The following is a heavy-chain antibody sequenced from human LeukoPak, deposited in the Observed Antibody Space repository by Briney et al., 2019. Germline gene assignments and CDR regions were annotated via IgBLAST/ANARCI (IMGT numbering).Heavy chain of an antibody. V-gene: IGHV4-4*02. CDR2: ISLAGQT. Sequence: SGTLSLTCGVSGGSISGTNWWSWVRQPPGQGLEWSGEISLAGQTNYNPSLIGRVTMSLDKSSKQLSLHLTSVTAADTATYFCSRESGPFCPFGYWGQGTLVIVSS. CDR1: GGSISGTNW. D-gene: IGHD1-26*01. CDR3: SRESGPFCPFGY. J-gene: IGHJ4*02.